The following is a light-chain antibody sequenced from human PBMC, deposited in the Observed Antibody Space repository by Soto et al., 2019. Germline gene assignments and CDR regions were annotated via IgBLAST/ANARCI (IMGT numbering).Light chain of an antibody. CDR2: DVN. Sequence: QSALAQPASVSGSPGQAITISCTGTSSDIGGHNYVSWYQQHPGKAPKLMIFDVNNRPSGISNRFSASKSDNTASLTISGLQADDEADYYCSSYTPSSTYVFGSGTKLTVL. V-gene: IGLV2-14*03. J-gene: IGLJ1*01. CDR3: SSYTPSSTYV. CDR1: SSDIGGHNY.